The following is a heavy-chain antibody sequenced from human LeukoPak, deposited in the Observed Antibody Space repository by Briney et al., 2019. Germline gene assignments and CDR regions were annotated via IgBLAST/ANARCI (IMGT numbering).Heavy chain of an antibody. Sequence: ASVKVSCKASGGTFSSYAISWVRQAPGQGLEWMGGIIPIFGTANYAQKFQGRVTITADKSTSTAYMELSSLRSDDTAVYYCARGMPYYYDSSGYPRHDAFDIWGQGTMVTVSS. CDR2: IIPIFGTA. J-gene: IGHJ3*02. D-gene: IGHD3-22*01. CDR3: ARGMPYYYDSSGYPRHDAFDI. V-gene: IGHV1-69*06. CDR1: GGTFSSYA.